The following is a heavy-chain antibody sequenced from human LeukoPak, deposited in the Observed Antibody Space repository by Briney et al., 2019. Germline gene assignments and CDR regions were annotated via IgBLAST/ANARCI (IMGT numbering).Heavy chain of an antibody. CDR3: ATEGRGANYWYFDL. V-gene: IGHV1-24*01. J-gene: IGHJ2*01. CDR2: FDPEQGKT. CDR1: GYSLTELS. D-gene: IGHD3-10*01. Sequence: GASVKVSCKVSGYSLTELSMHWVRQAPGKGLEWMGGFDPEQGKTIYAQKFQDRVTLTEDTSRDTVYMDLTSLTYEDTAVYYCATEGRGANYWYFDLWGRGTLVTVSS.